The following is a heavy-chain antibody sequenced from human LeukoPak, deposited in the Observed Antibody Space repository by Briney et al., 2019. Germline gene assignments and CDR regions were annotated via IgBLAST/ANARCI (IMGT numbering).Heavy chain of an antibody. Sequence: GGSLRLSCAASGFTFDDYAMHWVRQAPGKGLEWVSGISWNSGSIGYADSVKGRFTISRDNAKNSLYLQMNSLGAEDTALYYCAKDSRYYDSGGYFTAYMDVWGKGTTVTVSS. D-gene: IGHD3-22*01. CDR3: AKDSRYYDSGGYFTAYMDV. CDR2: ISWNSGSI. J-gene: IGHJ6*03. CDR1: GFTFDDYA. V-gene: IGHV3-9*01.